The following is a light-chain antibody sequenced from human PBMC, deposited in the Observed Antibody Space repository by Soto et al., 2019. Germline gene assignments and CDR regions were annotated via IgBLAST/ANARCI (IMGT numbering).Light chain of an antibody. J-gene: IGLJ2*01. CDR1: SSDVGGYNY. V-gene: IGLV2-14*01. Sequence: QSALTQPVSVSGSPGQSITISCTGTSSDVGGYNYVSWYQQRPGDAPKLMIYEVTNRPSGVSDRFSGSKSGNTASLTISGLQAEDEADYYCSSYTSSNTLVFGGGTKLTVL. CDR2: EVT. CDR3: SSYTSSNTLV.